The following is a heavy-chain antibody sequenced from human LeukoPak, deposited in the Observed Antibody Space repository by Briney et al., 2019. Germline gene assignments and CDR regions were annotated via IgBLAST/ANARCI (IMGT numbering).Heavy chain of an antibody. CDR1: GXSFSGYY. CDR3: ARSIAQYNWFDP. CDR2: INHSGST. V-gene: IGHV4-34*01. Sequence: SETLSLTCAVYGXSFSGYYWSWIRQPPGKGQEWIGEINHSGSTNYNPSLKSRVTISVDTSKNQFSLKLSSVTAADTAVYYCARSIAQYNWFDPWGQGTLVTVSS. D-gene: IGHD6-13*01. J-gene: IGHJ5*02.